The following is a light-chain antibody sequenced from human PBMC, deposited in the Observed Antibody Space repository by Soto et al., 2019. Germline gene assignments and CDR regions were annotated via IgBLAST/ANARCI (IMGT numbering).Light chain of an antibody. V-gene: IGKV3-11*01. CDR2: DAS. CDR1: QRVSSY. CDR3: QQRINWPGT. Sequence: EIVLTQSPDTLSLTAGERATLSCRASQRVSSYLAWYQQKPGQAPRLLIYDASNRATGIPARFSGSGSGTDFTLTISSLEPEDFAVYYCQQRINWPGTFGQGTKLEIK. J-gene: IGKJ2*01.